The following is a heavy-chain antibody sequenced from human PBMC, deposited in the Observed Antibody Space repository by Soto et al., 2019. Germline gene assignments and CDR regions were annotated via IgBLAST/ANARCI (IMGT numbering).Heavy chain of an antibody. CDR2: ISSSSSTI. J-gene: IGHJ4*02. CDR1: GFTFSTYS. CDR3: ASPTYYYDSSGPPAY. D-gene: IGHD3-22*01. V-gene: IGHV3-48*01. Sequence: PGGSLRLSCAASGFTFSTYSMNWVRQAPGKGLEWVSYISSSSSTIFYTDSVKGRFTVSRDNAKNSLYLQMNSLRAEDTAVYYCASPTYYYDSSGPPAYCGQGTLVTVSS.